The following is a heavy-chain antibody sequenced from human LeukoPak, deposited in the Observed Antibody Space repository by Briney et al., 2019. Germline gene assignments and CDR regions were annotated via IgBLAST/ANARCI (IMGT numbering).Heavy chain of an antibody. CDR1: GFTFSSYA. Sequence: PGGSLRLSCAASGFTFSSYAMHWVRQAPGKGLEWVAVISYDGSNKYYADSVKGRFTISRDNSKNTLYLQMNSLRAEDTAVYYCARMGIAAAAPSLDYWGQGTLVTVSS. J-gene: IGHJ4*02. V-gene: IGHV3-30-3*01. CDR3: ARMGIAAAAPSLDY. D-gene: IGHD6-13*01. CDR2: ISYDGSNK.